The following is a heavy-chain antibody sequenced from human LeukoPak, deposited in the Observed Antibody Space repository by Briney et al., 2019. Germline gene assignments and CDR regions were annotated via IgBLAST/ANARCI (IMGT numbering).Heavy chain of an antibody. CDR2: IYYSGST. J-gene: IGHJ3*02. D-gene: IGHD6-13*01. Sequence: PSETLSLTCTVSGGSISTYYWNWIRQPPGKGLEWVGYIYYSGSTNYNPSLKNRVTISVDTSKNQFSLKLSSVTAADTAVYFCARDGSTSWDEAFDIWGQGTMVTVSS. CDR3: ARDGSTSWDEAFDI. CDR1: GGSISTYY. V-gene: IGHV4-59*01.